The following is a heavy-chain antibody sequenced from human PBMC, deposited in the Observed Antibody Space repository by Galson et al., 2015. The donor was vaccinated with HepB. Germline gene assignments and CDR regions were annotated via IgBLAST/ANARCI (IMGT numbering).Heavy chain of an antibody. D-gene: IGHD3-22*01. CDR3: AREIYYDSSGYYSFDY. CDR2: INPKSGGT. Sequence: SVKVSCKASGYTFTGYYMHWVRQAPGQGLEWMGWINPKSGGTNYAQRFQGWVTMTRDTSISTAYMELSRLKSDDTAVYYCAREIYYDSSGYYSFDYWGQGTLVTVSS. J-gene: IGHJ4*02. CDR1: GYTFTGYY. V-gene: IGHV1-2*04.